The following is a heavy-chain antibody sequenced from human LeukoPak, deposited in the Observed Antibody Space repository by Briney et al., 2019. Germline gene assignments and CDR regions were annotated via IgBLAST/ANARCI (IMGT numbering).Heavy chain of an antibody. V-gene: IGHV4-59*01. D-gene: IGHD3-22*01. CDR3: ARGYYDSSGYYTSFDY. Sequence: SETLSLTCTVSGGSISSYYWSWIRQPPGKGLEWIGYIYYSGSTNYNPSLKSRVTISVDTSKNQFSLKLSSVTAADTAVYYCARGYYDSSGYYTSFDYWGQGTLVTVSS. J-gene: IGHJ4*02. CDR1: GGSISSYY. CDR2: IYYSGST.